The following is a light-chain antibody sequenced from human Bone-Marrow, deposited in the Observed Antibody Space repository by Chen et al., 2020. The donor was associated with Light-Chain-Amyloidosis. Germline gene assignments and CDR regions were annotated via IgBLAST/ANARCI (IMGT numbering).Light chain of an antibody. V-gene: IGLV3-21*02. Sequence: SYVLTQPSSVSVAPGQTATIACGGNNIGTTSSHSYQQTPGQAPLLVVYDDSDRPSGIPERLSGSNAANTATLTISRVEAGDEADYYCQVWDRSSDRPVFGGGTKLTVL. CDR2: DDS. CDR3: QVWDRSSDRPV. J-gene: IGLJ3*02. CDR1: NIGTTS.